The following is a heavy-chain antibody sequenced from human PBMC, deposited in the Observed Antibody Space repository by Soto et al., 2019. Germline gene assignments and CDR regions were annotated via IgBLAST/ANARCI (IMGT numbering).Heavy chain of an antibody. CDR2: IIPRSATS. CDR3: ARDSGSGTTG. Sequence: ASVKVSCKASGDTFSTYTITWMRQAPGQGLEWMGGIIPRSATSNYAQKFQGRVTITADESTNTAYMELSSLRSEDTAVYYCARDSGSGTTGWGQGTLVTVSS. V-gene: IGHV1-69*13. J-gene: IGHJ4*02. CDR1: GDTFSTYT. D-gene: IGHD1-1*01.